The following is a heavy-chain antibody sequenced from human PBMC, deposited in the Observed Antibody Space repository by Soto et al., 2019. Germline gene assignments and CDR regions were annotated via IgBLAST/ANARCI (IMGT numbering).Heavy chain of an antibody. V-gene: IGHV3-9*01. Sequence: EVQLVESGGGSVQPGRSLRLSCAASGFSFDDYGMHWVRQGPGKGLEGVSGISWISGDIYYADSVKGRFTISRDNAKRSLYLQMNSLRTEDTALYYCAKDNDLDRDGPFDYWGQGILVTVSS. CDR3: AKDNDLDRDGPFDY. J-gene: IGHJ4*02. CDR1: GFSFDDYG. CDR2: ISWISGDI. D-gene: IGHD2-2*03.